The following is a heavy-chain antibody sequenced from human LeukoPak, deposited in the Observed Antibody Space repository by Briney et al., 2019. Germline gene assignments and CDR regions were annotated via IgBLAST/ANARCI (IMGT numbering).Heavy chain of an antibody. CDR3: TTDWAMVRGVTDAFDI. J-gene: IGHJ3*02. D-gene: IGHD3-10*01. Sequence: GGSLRLSCAASGFTFSNAWMSWVRQAPGKGLEWVGRIKSKTDGGTTDYAAPVKGRLTISRDDSKNTLYLQVNSLKTEDTAVYYCTTDWAMVRGVTDAFDIWGQGTMVTVSS. CDR2: IKSKTDGGTT. CDR1: GFTFSNAW. V-gene: IGHV3-15*01.